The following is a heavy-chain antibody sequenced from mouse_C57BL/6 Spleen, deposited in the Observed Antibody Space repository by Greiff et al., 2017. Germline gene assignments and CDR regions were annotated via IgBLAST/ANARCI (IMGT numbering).Heavy chain of an antibody. CDR2: INPNNGGT. J-gene: IGHJ4*01. Sequence: EVQLQQSGPELVKPGASVKLSCKASGYTFTDYNMDWVKQSHGKSLEWIGDINPNNGGTIYNQKFKGKATLTVDKSSSTVYMELRSLTSEDTAVYYCARAIATVVDYYAMDYWGQGTSVTVSS. D-gene: IGHD1-1*01. V-gene: IGHV1-18*01. CDR1: GYTFTDYN. CDR3: ARAIATVVDYYAMDY.